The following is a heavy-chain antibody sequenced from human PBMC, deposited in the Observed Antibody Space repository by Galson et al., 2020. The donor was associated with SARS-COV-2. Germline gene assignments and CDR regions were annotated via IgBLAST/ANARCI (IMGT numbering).Heavy chain of an antibody. J-gene: IGHJ6*02. Sequence: WGSLTLSCTASGFTFRSYDMHWVRQPPGKGLEWVSAIGTAGGTSSPCTAQGRFPISRENATHSFYLQMNGLRAGDTAVYYCSRGEVTTLGDYYYLGMDVWGQETTVTVSS. CDR2: IGTAGGT. V-gene: IGHV3-13*01. D-gene: IGHD4-17*01. CDR3: SRGEVTTLGDYYYLGMDV. CDR1: GFTFRSYD.